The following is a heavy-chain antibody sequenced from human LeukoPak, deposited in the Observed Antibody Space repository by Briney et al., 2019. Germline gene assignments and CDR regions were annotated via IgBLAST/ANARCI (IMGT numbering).Heavy chain of an antibody. D-gene: IGHD2-2*01. V-gene: IGHV3-7*05. CDR1: GFTLSRHW. CDR2: IKQDGSET. J-gene: IGHJ4*02. CDR3: ARVIVEVPGVSDYCDY. Sequence: GGSLRLSCAASGFTLSRHWMYWVRQAPGKGLEWVANIKQDGSETLYVDSVKGRFTISRDNAKNSLYLQMNSLRAEDTAVYYCARVIVEVPGVSDYCDYWGQGTLVTVSS.